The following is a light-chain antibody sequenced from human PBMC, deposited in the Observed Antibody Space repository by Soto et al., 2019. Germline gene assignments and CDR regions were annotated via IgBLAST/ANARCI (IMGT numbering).Light chain of an antibody. CDR1: SEHSNYA. CDR2: LNSDGSH. Sequence: QLVLTQSPSASASLGASVKLTCTLSSEHSNYAIAWHQQQPEKGPRYLMKLNSDGSHSKGDGIPDRFSGSSSGAERSLTISSLQSEDEADYYCQTWGTGIVVFGGGTKLTVL. V-gene: IGLV4-69*01. CDR3: QTWGTGIVV. J-gene: IGLJ2*01.